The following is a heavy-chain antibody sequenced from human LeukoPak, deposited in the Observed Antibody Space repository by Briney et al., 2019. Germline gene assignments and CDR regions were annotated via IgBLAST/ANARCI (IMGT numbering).Heavy chain of an antibody. Sequence: PGGSLRLSCAASGFTFSSYSMNWVRQAPGKGLEWVSSISSSSTYIYYADSVKGRFTISRDNAKNSPYLQMNSLRAEDTAVYYCARDRAVANDAFDIWGQGTMVTVSS. CDR2: ISSSSTYI. V-gene: IGHV3-21*01. CDR1: GFTFSSYS. D-gene: IGHD6-19*01. CDR3: ARDRAVANDAFDI. J-gene: IGHJ3*02.